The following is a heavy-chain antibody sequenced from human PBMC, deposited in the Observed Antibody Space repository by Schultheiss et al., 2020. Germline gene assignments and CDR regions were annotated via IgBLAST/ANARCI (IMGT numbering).Heavy chain of an antibody. D-gene: IGHD3-10*01. CDR2: IWYDGSNK. Sequence: GESLKISCAASGFTFSSYGMHWVRQAPGKGLEWVAVIWYDGSNKYYADSVKGRFTISRDNSKNTLYLQMNSLRAEDTAVYYCAKGEGYYGSRSHNEPGYRYYYMDVWGKGTAVTVSS. CDR1: GFTFSSYG. V-gene: IGHV3-33*06. CDR3: AKGEGYYGSRSHNEPGYRYYYMDV. J-gene: IGHJ6*03.